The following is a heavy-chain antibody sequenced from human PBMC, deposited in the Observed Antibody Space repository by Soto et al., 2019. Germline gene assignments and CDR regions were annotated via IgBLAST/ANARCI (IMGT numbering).Heavy chain of an antibody. CDR3: ARAAVVACIAAAGPDY. CDR1: GYTFTSYG. Sequence: QVQLVQSGAEVKKPGASVKVSCKASGYTFTSYGISWVRQAPGQGLEWMGWISAYNGNTNYAQKLQGRVTMTTDTSPSTAYMELRRLRSDATAVYCGARAAVVACIAAAGPDYWGQGTLVTVSS. CDR2: ISAYNGNT. V-gene: IGHV1-18*01. D-gene: IGHD6-13*01. J-gene: IGHJ4*02.